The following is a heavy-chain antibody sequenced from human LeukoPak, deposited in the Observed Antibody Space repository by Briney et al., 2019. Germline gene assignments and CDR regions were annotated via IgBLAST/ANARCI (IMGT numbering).Heavy chain of an antibody. D-gene: IGHD4-17*01. J-gene: IGHJ2*01. CDR2: ISGSGGST. V-gene: IGHV3-23*01. Sequence: PGGSLRLSCAASGFTFSSYAMSWVRQAPGKGLEWVSAISGSGGSTLYADSVKGRFTISRDNSKNTLYLQVNSLRAEDTAVYYCARYGDYGLAYWFFDLWGRGTLVTVSS. CDR1: GFTFSSYA. CDR3: ARYGDYGLAYWFFDL.